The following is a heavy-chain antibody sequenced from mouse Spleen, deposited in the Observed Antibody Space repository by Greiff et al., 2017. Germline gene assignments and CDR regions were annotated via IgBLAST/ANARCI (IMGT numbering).Heavy chain of an antibody. J-gene: IGHJ4*01. CDR2: IDPSDSYT. Sequence: QVQLQQPGAELVKPGASVKLSCKASGYTFTSYWMQWVKQRPGQGLEWIGEIDPSDSYTNYNQKFKGKATLTVDTSSSTAYMQLSSLTSEDSAVYYCARRTTVVATKAMDYWGQGTSVTVSS. V-gene: IGHV1-50*01. D-gene: IGHD1-1*01. CDR1: GYTFTSYW. CDR3: ARRTTVVATKAMDY.